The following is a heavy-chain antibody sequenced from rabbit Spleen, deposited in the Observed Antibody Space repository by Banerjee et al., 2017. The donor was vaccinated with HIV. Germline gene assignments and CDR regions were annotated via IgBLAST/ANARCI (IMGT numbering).Heavy chain of an antibody. J-gene: IGHJ6*01. CDR2: ISSSSGNS. Sequence: QSLEESGGDLVKPGASRTLTCKASGFDLSSYWMYWVRQAPGKGLEWIACISSSSGNSYYASWAKGRFTMSETSSTTVTLQMSSLTAADTATYFCTTSRGDLWGPGTLVTVS. CDR1: GFDLSSYW. V-gene: IGHV1S40*01. CDR3: TTSRGDL.